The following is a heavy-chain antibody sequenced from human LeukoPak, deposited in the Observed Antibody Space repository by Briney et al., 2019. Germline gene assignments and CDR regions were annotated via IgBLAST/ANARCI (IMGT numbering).Heavy chain of an antibody. V-gene: IGHV4-59*01. D-gene: IGHD4-17*01. CDR1: GGSISYCY. Sequence: SETLSLTCTVSGGSISYCYWSWIRQSPGKGQEWIGYIYYSGTTNYNPSLKSRVTISVDTSKNQFSLQLRSVTAADTAVYYCAREDPQTTVPEGMDVWGQGTTVTVSS. J-gene: IGHJ6*02. CDR3: AREDPQTTVPEGMDV. CDR2: IYYSGTT.